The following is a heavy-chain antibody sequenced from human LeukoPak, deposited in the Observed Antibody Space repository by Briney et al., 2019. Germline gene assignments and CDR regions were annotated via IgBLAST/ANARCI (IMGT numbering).Heavy chain of an antibody. Sequence: SETLSLTCTVSGGSISSYYWSWIRQPPGKGLEWIGYIYYSGSTNYNPSLKSRVTISVNTSKKQFSLKLSSVTAADTAVYYCARGRPDGSGSYYKFDPWGQGTLVTVSS. J-gene: IGHJ5*02. CDR3: ARGRPDGSGSYYKFDP. CDR2: IYYSGST. D-gene: IGHD3-10*01. CDR1: GGSISSYY. V-gene: IGHV4-59*08.